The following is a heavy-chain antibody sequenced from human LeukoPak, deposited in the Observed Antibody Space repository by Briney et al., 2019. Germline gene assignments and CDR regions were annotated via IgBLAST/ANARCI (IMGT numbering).Heavy chain of an antibody. CDR1: GFTFSSYG. J-gene: IGHJ4*02. V-gene: IGHV3-23*01. CDR3: ARAAAVCSSTSCYGHY. CDR2: ISGNGRDT. D-gene: IGHD2-2*01. Sequence: GGSQRLSCAASGFTFSSYGIHWVRQAPGKGLEWVSAISGNGRDTYYTDSVKGRFIISRDNSKNTLYLLMHSLRVEDTAIYYCARAAAVCSSTSCYGHYWGQGTLVTVSS.